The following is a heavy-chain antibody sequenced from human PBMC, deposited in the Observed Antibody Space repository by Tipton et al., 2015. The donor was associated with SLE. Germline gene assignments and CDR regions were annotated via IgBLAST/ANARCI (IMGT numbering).Heavy chain of an antibody. V-gene: IGHV3-33*06. CDR2: IWFDGTKQ. D-gene: IGHD6-6*01. CDR1: GFSISNYG. J-gene: IGHJ6*02. Sequence: SLRLSCAASGFSISNYGMHWVRQAPGKGLEWVALIWFDGTKQFYADSVRGRFTISRDSSKNTLYLQMSSLRVEDTAVYYCAKDQLMSIDYFGLDVWGQGTTVTVSS. CDR3: AKDQLMSIDYFGLDV.